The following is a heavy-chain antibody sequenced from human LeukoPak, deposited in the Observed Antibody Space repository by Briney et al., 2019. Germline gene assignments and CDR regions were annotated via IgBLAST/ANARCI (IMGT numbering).Heavy chain of an antibody. J-gene: IGHJ4*02. Sequence: SVKVSCKASGGTFSSYAISWVRQAPGQGLEWMGGIIPIFGTANYAQKFQGRVTITADETTSTAYMELSSLRSEDTAVYYCARDRGGEYYFDYWGQGTLVTVSS. CDR3: ARDRGGEYYFDY. V-gene: IGHV1-69*13. D-gene: IGHD3-16*01. CDR1: GGTFSSYA. CDR2: IIPIFGTA.